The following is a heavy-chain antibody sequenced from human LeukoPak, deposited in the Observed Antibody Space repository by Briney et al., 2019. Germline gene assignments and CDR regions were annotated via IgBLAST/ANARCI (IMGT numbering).Heavy chain of an antibody. CDR2: ISSSSTTI. J-gene: IGHJ4*02. V-gene: IGHV3-48*04. Sequence: GGSLRLSCAASGFTFSSYNVNWVRQAPGKGLEWVSYISSSSTTIYYADSVKGRFTISRDNAKNSLYLQMNSLRAEDTAVYYCARSSRYDLPQFDYWGQGTLVTVSS. D-gene: IGHD5-12*01. CDR1: GFTFSSYN. CDR3: ARSSRYDLPQFDY.